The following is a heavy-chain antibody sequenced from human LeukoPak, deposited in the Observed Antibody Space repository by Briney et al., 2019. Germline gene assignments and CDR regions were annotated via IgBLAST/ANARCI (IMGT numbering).Heavy chain of an antibody. Sequence: ASVKVSCKAPGYTFTGYYMHWVRQAPGQGLEWMGWINPNSGGTNYAQQFQGRLTMTRDTSISTAYMELSRLRSDDTAVYYCARDSSVGDIAWWFDPWGQGTLVTVSS. D-gene: IGHD3-16*02. CDR2: INPNSGGT. CDR3: ARDSSVGDIAWWFDP. V-gene: IGHV1-2*02. J-gene: IGHJ5*02. CDR1: GYTFTGYY.